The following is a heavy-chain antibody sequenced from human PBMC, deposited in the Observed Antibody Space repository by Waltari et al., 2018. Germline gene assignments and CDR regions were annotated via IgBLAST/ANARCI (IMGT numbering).Heavy chain of an antibody. V-gene: IGHV3-9*01. J-gene: IGHJ4*02. CDR2: ISWNSGSI. CDR3: AKGGGGWYVGWYYFDY. Sequence: EVQLVESGGGLVQPGRSLRLSCAASGFTFDDYAMHWGRQAPGKGLEWVSGISWNSGSIGYADSVKGRFTISRDNAKNSLYLQMNSLRAEDTALYYCAKGGGGWYVGWYYFDYWGQGTLVTVSS. D-gene: IGHD6-19*01. CDR1: GFTFDDYA.